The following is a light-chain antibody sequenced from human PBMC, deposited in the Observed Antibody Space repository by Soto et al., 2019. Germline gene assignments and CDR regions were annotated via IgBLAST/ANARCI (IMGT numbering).Light chain of an antibody. J-gene: IGLJ1*01. Sequence: QSFLTQPPSVSGAPVQRITISCTGSSSNIGAGYDVHWYRQLPGTAPKLLIFADTKRPSGVPDRFSGSKSGTSASLAITGLQAEDEADYYCQSYDSSLSGLYVFGTGTKVTVL. CDR2: ADT. V-gene: IGLV1-40*01. CDR1: SSNIGAGYD. CDR3: QSYDSSLSGLYV.